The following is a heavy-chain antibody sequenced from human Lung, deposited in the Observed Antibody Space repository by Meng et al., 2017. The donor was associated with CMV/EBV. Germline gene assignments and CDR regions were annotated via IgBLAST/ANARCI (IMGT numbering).Heavy chain of an antibody. V-gene: IGHV1-2*02. CDR2: INPNSGGT. CDR3: VTYCGGDCYSGFDY. J-gene: IGHJ4*02. CDR1: GYTFTGYY. D-gene: IGHD2-21*02. Sequence: QVQLVQPGAEVKKPGASVKVYSKASGYTFTGYYMHWVRQAPGQGREWMGWINPNSGGTNYAQKFQGRVTMTRDTSISTAYMELSRLRSDDTAVYYCVTYCGGDCYSGFDYWGQGTLVTVDS.